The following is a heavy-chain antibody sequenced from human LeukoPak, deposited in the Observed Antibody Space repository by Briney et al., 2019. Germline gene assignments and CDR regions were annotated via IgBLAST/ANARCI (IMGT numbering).Heavy chain of an antibody. CDR1: GFTFDDYA. CDR3: AKDISSVFGSVGAIFAAFDI. V-gene: IGHV3-9*01. D-gene: IGHD1-26*01. Sequence: GRSLRLSCAASGFTFDDYAMHWVRQAPGKGLEWVSGISWNSGSIGYADSVKGRFTISRDNAKNSLYLQMDSLRAEDTALYYCAKDISSVFGSVGAIFAAFDIWGQGTMVTVSS. CDR2: ISWNSGSI. J-gene: IGHJ3*02.